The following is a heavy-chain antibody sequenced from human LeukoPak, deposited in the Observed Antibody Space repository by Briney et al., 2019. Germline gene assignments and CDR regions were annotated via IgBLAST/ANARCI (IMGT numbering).Heavy chain of an antibody. D-gene: IGHD1-1*01. Sequence: GGSLRLSCAASGFTFSSYSMNWVRQAPGKGLEWVSSISSISTYIYYADSMKGRFTISRNNAKNSLYLQMNSLRAEDTAVYYCARGGELERPVYYFDYWGQGTLVTVSS. J-gene: IGHJ4*02. CDR3: ARGGELERPVYYFDY. CDR2: ISSISTYI. CDR1: GFTFSSYS. V-gene: IGHV3-21*01.